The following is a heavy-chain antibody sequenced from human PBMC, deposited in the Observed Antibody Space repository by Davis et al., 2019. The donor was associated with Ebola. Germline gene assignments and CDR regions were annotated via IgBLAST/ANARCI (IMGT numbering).Heavy chain of an antibody. J-gene: IGHJ4*02. D-gene: IGHD2-15*01. CDR3: ARRAREYCSGGSCYFV. CDR2: IYYSGST. V-gene: IGHV4-39*01. Sequence: SETLSLTCTVSGGSISSSSYYWGWIRQPPGKGLEWTGSIYYSGSTYYNPSLKSRVTISVDTSKNQFSLKLSSVTAADTAVYYCARRAREYCSGGSCYFVWGQGTLVTVSS. CDR1: GGSISSSSYY.